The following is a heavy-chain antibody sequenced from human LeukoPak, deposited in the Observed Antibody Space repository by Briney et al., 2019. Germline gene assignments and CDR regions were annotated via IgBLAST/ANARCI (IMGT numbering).Heavy chain of an antibody. CDR3: ARGGVNPVDH. J-gene: IGHJ4*02. D-gene: IGHD1-14*01. Sequence: GGSLRLSCAASGFPFNSFWMHWVRQAPGRGLVWVSDMNEYSTTIRYADSVKGRFTISRDNAKSILYLQMNNLRAEDAAMYFCARGGVNPVDHWGQGTLVTVSS. V-gene: IGHV3-74*01. CDR2: MNEYSTTI. CDR1: GFPFNSFW.